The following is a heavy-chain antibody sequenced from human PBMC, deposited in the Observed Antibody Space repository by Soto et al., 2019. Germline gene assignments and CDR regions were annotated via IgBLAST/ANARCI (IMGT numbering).Heavy chain of an antibody. V-gene: IGHV4-31*03. CDR1: GGSISSGGYY. CDR2: IYYSGST. J-gene: IGHJ6*01. D-gene: IGHD3-3*01. Sequence: LSLTCTVSGGSISSGGYYWSWIRQHPGTGLEWIGYIYYSGSTYYNPSLKSRVTISVDTSKNQFSLKLSSVTAADTAVYYCARDSSPNYDFWSGYNYYHDGMDVWGQGTTVTVS. CDR3: ARDSSPNYDFWSGYNYYHDGMDV.